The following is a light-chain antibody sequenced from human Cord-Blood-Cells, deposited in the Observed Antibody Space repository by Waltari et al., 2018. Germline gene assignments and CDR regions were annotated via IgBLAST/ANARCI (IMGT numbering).Light chain of an antibody. Sequence: QSALTQPASVSVSPGESTTISCTGTSSDVGGYNYVSWYQQHPGKAPKLMLYDVSNRPSGVSKRFSGAKSGNTASLTISGLQAEDEADYYCSSYTSSSTLYVVFGGGTKLTVL. J-gene: IGLJ2*01. CDR1: SSDVGGYNY. CDR2: DVS. CDR3: SSYTSSSTLYVV. V-gene: IGLV2-14*01.